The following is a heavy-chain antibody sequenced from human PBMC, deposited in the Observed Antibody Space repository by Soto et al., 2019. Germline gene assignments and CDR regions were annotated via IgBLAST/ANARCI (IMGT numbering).Heavy chain of an antibody. CDR1: GFTFSSYW. V-gene: IGHV3-7*03. CDR2: IKQDGSEK. Sequence: GGSLRLSCAASGFTFSSYWMSWVRQTPGKGLEWVANIKQDGSEKYYVDSVKGRFTISRDNAKNSLYLQMNSLRADDTAVYDCAKGRLAGGFDYWGQGTLVTVSS. CDR3: AKGRLAGGFDY. D-gene: IGHD3-16*01. J-gene: IGHJ4*02.